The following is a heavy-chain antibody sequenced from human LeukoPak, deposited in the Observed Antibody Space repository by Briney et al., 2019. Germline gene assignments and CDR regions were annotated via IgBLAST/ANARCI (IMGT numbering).Heavy chain of an antibody. D-gene: IGHD2-2*01. V-gene: IGHV4-31*03. Sequence: SETLSLTCTVSGGSISSGGYYWSWIRQHPGKGLEWIGYIYYSGGTYYNPSLKSRVTISVDTSKNQFSLKLSSVTAADTAVYYCAREGREYHLPEGISWFDPWGQGTLVTVSS. J-gene: IGHJ5*02. CDR1: GGSISSGGYY. CDR2: IYYSGGT. CDR3: AREGREYHLPEGISWFDP.